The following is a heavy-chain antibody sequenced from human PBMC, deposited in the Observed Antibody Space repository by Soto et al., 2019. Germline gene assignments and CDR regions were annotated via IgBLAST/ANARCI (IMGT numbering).Heavy chain of an antibody. CDR2: IFSNDEK. D-gene: IGHD3-22*01. Sequence: SGPTLVNPTETLTLTCTVSGFSLSNARMGVSWIRQPPGKALEWLAHIFSNDEKSYSTSLKSRLTISKDTSKSQVVLTMTNMDPVDTATYYCARIEDATYYYDSSGYYYFDYWGQGTLVTVS. V-gene: IGHV2-26*01. CDR1: GFSLSNARMG. CDR3: ARIEDATYYYDSSGYYYFDY. J-gene: IGHJ4*02.